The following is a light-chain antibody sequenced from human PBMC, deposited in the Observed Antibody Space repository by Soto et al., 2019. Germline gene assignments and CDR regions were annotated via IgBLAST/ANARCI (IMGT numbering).Light chain of an antibody. CDR1: SSDVGGYNY. CDR3: SSYTSSSTLLV. CDR2: DVS. J-gene: IGLJ2*01. V-gene: IGLV2-14*01. Sequence: QSALTQPASVSGSPGQSSTISCTGTSSDVGGYNYVSWYQQHPGKAPKLMIYDVSNRPSGVSNRFSGSKSGNTASLTISGLQAENEADYYCSSYTSSSTLLVFGGRTKLTVL.